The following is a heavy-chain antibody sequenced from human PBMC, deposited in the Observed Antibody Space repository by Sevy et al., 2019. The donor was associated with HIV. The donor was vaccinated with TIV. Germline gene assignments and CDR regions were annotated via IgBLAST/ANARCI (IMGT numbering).Heavy chain of an antibody. D-gene: IGHD6-19*01. CDR1: GGSISSSSYY. V-gene: IGHV4-39*01. J-gene: IGHJ4*02. CDR2: MHYSGST. CDR3: ASPSRYSSGWQFDY. Sequence: SETLSLTCTVSGGSISSSSYYWGWIRQPPGKGLEWIGSMHYSGSTYHNPSLKSRATISEGTYKKQFSLKLSSVTAADTAVYYCASPSRYSSGWQFDYWGQGTLVTVS.